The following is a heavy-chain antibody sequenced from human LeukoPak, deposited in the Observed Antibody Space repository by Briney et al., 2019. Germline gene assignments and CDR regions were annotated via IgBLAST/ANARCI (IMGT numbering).Heavy chain of an antibody. CDR2: IYLRGNT. Sequence: SETLSLTCAISGGSISSINWWTWARQPPGKGLDWVGEIYLRGNTIYNLSLESRATISVDESKTQLSLRLESVTAADTAVYYCARGTITTVTDSWGPGTLVTVSS. CDR3: ARGTITTVTDS. D-gene: IGHD4-17*01. CDR1: GGSISSINW. J-gene: IGHJ4*02. V-gene: IGHV4-4*02.